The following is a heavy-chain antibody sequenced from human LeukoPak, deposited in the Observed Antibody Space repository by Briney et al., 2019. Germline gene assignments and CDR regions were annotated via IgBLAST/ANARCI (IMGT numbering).Heavy chain of an antibody. CDR3: AREGEYYAESGNLIDAADV. CDR1: GGTFTHFV. D-gene: IGHD3-10*01. Sequence: ASVKVSCKASGGTFTHFVISWLRQAPGQGLEWMGGIAPISGTPVYAQKFQDRVNITADTSTNTAYMEMSSLTSEDTAMYYCAREGEYYAESGNLIDAADVWGQGTMVIVSS. CDR2: IAPISGTP. V-gene: IGHV1-69*06. J-gene: IGHJ3*01.